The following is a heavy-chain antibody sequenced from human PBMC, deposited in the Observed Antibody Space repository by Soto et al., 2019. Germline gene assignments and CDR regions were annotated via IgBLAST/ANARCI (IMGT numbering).Heavy chain of an antibody. D-gene: IGHD6-13*01. Sequence: SETLSLTCTVAGGSISSGGYYWSWIRQPPGKGLEWIGEINHSGSTNYNPSLKSRVTISVDTSKNQFSLKLSSVTAADTAVYYCARGHIEAAGGQDYYYYGMDVWGQGTTVTVSS. CDR3: ARGHIEAAGGQDYYYYGMDV. CDR1: GGSISSGGYY. V-gene: IGHV4-39*07. CDR2: INHSGST. J-gene: IGHJ6*02.